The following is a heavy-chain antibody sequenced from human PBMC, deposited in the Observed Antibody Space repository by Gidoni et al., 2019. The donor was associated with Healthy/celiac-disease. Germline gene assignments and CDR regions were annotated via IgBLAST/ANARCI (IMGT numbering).Heavy chain of an antibody. J-gene: IGHJ3*02. V-gene: IGHV3-23*01. Sequence: EVQLLESGGGLVQPGGSLRLSCAASGFTFSSYAMSWVRQASGKGLEWVSAISGSGGSTYYADSVKGRFTISRDNSKNTLYLQMNSLRAEDTAVYYCAKGLTADDAFDIWGQGTMVTVSS. CDR2: ISGSGGST. D-gene: IGHD2-21*02. CDR3: AKGLTADDAFDI. CDR1: GFTFSSYA.